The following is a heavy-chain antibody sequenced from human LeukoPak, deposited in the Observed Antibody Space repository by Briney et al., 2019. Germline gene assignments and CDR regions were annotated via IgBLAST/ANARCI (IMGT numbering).Heavy chain of an antibody. J-gene: IGHJ3*02. D-gene: IGHD3-3*01. Sequence: QSGGSLRLSCAASGFTFSSYAMNWVRQAPAKGLEWVSGISGSGGGTYYADSVKGRFTISRDNSKNTLYLQMNNLRAEDTAVYYCAKDWNGAHTPLDAFDIWGQRTMVTVSS. CDR2: ISGSGGGT. CDR1: GFTFSSYA. V-gene: IGHV3-23*01. CDR3: AKDWNGAHTPLDAFDI.